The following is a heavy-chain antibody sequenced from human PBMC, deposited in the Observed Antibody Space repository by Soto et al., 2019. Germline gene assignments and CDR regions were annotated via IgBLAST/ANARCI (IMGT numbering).Heavy chain of an antibody. V-gene: IGHV3-30-3*01. CDR2: ISFDEANK. Sequence: QVKLVESGGDVVRPGMSLRLSCETFGFTFSRYPIHWVRQAPGKGLEWVAGISFDEANKKYADSVRGRFTVSRANLMSTVYLQMDSLGAEDTASYFCAREAPHPAPLVFWRQGAQVTVSS. J-gene: IGHJ4*02. CDR3: AREAPHPAPLVF. CDR1: GFTFSRYP.